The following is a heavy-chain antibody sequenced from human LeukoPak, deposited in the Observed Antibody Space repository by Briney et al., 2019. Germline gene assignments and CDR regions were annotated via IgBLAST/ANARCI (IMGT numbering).Heavy chain of an antibody. CDR2: IYYSGST. CDR3: ASTPTLYCSSTSCVDY. V-gene: IGHV4-59*01. J-gene: IGHJ4*02. Sequence: SETLSLTCTVSGGSISSYYWSWIRQPPGKGLEWIGYIYYSGSTNYNPSLKSRVTISVDTSKNQFSLKLSSVPAADTAVYYCASTPTLYCSSTSCVDYWGQGTLVTVSS. D-gene: IGHD2-2*01. CDR1: GGSISSYY.